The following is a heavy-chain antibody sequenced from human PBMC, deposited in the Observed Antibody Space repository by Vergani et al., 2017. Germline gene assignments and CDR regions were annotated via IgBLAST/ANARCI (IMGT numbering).Heavy chain of an antibody. Sequence: QVQLVQSGAEVKKPGASVKVSCKASGYTFTGYYIHWVLQAPGQGLEWMGWINPNSGGTNYAQKFQGRVTMTRDTSISTAYMELSRLRSDDTAVYYCARARAGKRALYGMDVWGQGTTVTVSS. V-gene: IGHV1-2*02. CDR1: GYTFTGYY. D-gene: IGHD6-19*01. CDR3: ARARAGKRALYGMDV. CDR2: INPNSGGT. J-gene: IGHJ6*02.